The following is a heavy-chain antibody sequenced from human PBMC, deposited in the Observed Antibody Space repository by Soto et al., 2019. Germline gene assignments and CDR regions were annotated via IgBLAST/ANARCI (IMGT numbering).Heavy chain of an antibody. J-gene: IGHJ6*03. V-gene: IGHV3-11*01. Sequence: QVQLVESGGGLVKPGGSLRLSCAASGFTFSDYYMSWIRQAPGKGLEWVSYISSSGSTIYYADSVKGRFTISRDNAKNSLYLQMNSLRAEDTAVYYCAREKTDGSGSYLPFKRTYYYYYYYMDVWGKGTTVTVSS. CDR1: GFTFSDYY. CDR3: AREKTDGSGSYLPFKRTYYYYYYYMDV. D-gene: IGHD3-10*01. CDR2: ISSSGSTI.